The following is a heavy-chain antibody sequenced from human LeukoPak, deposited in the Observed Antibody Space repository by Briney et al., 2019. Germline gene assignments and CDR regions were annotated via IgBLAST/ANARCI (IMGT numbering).Heavy chain of an antibody. Sequence: ASVKVFCKASGYTFTSYGISWVRQAPGQGLEWMGWISAYNGNTNYAQKFQGRVTMTTDSSTSTAYMELRSLRSDDTAVYYCARWYCGGGSCYSYYYGMDVWGQGTTVTVSS. CDR1: GYTFTSYG. J-gene: IGHJ6*02. CDR3: ARWYCGGGSCYSYYYGMDV. V-gene: IGHV1-18*01. CDR2: ISAYNGNT. D-gene: IGHD2-15*01.